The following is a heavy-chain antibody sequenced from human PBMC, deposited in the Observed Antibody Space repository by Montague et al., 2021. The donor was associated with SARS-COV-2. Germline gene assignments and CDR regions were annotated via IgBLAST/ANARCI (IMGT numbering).Heavy chain of an antibody. D-gene: IGHD3-22*01. CDR3: ARDGWAHYYDSSGYEGNFGI. CDR1: GFTFRSYT. V-gene: IGHV3-21*01. Sequence: SLRLSCAASGFTFRSYTMNWVRQAPGKGLEWVSCISSSSSYIYYADSVKGRFTIFRDNAKNSLFLQMNSLRAEDTAVYYCARDGWAHYYDSSGYEGNFGIWGQGTMVTVSS. J-gene: IGHJ3*02. CDR2: ISSSSSYI.